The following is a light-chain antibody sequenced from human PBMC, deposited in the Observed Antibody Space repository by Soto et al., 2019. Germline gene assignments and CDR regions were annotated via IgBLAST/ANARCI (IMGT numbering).Light chain of an antibody. CDR1: QSILYTSNNRNY. Sequence: DIVMTQSPDSLAVSLGERATINCNSSQSILYTSNNRNYLAWYQQKPGQPPKLLLNWASARESGVPDRFSGSGSGTDFTLTINSLQTEDVATYYCQQYYTPSWTFGQGSKVEIK. CDR3: QQYYTPSWT. J-gene: IGKJ1*01. CDR2: WAS. V-gene: IGKV4-1*01.